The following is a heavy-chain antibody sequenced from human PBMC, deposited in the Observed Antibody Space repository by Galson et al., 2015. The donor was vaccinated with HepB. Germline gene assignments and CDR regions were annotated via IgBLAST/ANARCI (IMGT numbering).Heavy chain of an antibody. CDR2: ISSYSNHM. D-gene: IGHD4-17*01. Sequence: SLRLSCAASGFTFSSYSMNWVRQAPGKGLEWVSYISSYSNHMYYADSVKGRFTISRDNAKNSLYLQMNSLRAEDTAVYYCAREKDYGDENFDCWGQGTLVTVSS. J-gene: IGHJ4*02. CDR3: AREKDYGDENFDC. V-gene: IGHV3-21*01. CDR1: GFTFSSYS.